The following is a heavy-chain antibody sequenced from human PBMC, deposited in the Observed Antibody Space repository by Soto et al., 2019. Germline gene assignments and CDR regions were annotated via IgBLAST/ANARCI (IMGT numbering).Heavy chain of an antibody. CDR2: IYSTGST. CDR3: AGGPWADYFDY. V-gene: IGHV4-4*07. J-gene: IGHJ4*02. CDR1: SASFTTYY. Sequence: SETLSLTCTVSSASFTTYYWSWIRQPAGKGLEWIGRIYSTGSTLYNPSLKSRITMSVDKYKNQFSLKLSSVTPADTAAFYCAGGPWADYFDYWGQGALVTVSS. D-gene: IGHD3-16*01.